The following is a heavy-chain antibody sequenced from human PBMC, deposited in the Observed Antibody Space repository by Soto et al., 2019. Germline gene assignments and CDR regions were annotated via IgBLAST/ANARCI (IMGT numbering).Heavy chain of an antibody. J-gene: IGHJ5*02. CDR1: GFTFSSFA. CDR3: AKDPQSSGWSYNWFDP. D-gene: IGHD6-19*01. Sequence: GVLRLSCAASGFTFSSFAMSWVRQAPGKGLEWVSTINDIGDNTYYADSVKGRFTISRDNSKKTLYLQMDSLRAEDTAIYYCAKDPQSSGWSYNWFDPWGQGTLVTVSS. V-gene: IGHV3-23*01. CDR2: INDIGDNT.